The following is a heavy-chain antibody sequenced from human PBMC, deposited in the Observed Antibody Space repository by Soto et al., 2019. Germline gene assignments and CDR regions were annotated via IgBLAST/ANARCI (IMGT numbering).Heavy chain of an antibody. Sequence: VASVKVSCKASGGTFSSYAISWVRQAPGQGLEWMGGIIPIFGTANYAQKFQGRVTITADESTSTAYMVLSSLSSEDTAVYYCARLPSEFTSSCYLNWFDPWGQGTLVTVSS. D-gene: IGHD2-15*01. CDR3: ARLPSEFTSSCYLNWFDP. CDR2: IIPIFGTA. CDR1: GGTFSSYA. V-gene: IGHV1-69*13. J-gene: IGHJ5*02.